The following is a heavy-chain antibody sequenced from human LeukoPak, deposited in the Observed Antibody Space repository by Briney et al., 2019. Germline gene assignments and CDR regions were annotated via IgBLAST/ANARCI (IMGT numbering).Heavy chain of an antibody. CDR1: GFSFSTYW. V-gene: IGHV3-7*01. CDR3: ARLFGAVTTFDY. J-gene: IGHJ4*02. CDR2: LWPDGSDK. Sequence: PGGPLRLSCAASGFSFSTYWMRWVRQGPGKGLEWVATLWPDGSDKRYVDSVRDRFTISRDNAKNSLYLQMDSLSAEDTAVYYCARLFGAVTTFDYWGQGALVTVSS. D-gene: IGHD4-17*01.